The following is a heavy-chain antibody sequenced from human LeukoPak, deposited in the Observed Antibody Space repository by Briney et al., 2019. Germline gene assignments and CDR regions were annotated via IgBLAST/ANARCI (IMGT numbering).Heavy chain of an antibody. Sequence: PGGSLRLSCAASGFTFSSYAMHWVRQAPGKGLEWVAVISYDGSNKYYADSVKGRFTISRENSKNTLYLQMNSLRAEDTAVYYCARAVGVGATNGYYFDYWGQGTLVTVSS. D-gene: IGHD1-26*01. V-gene: IGHV3-30-3*01. J-gene: IGHJ4*02. CDR2: ISYDGSNK. CDR1: GFTFSSYA. CDR3: ARAVGVGATNGYYFDY.